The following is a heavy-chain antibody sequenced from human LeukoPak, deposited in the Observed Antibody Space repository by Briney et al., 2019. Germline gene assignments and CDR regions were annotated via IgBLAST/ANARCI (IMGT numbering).Heavy chain of an antibody. V-gene: IGHV4-59*01. D-gene: IGHD2-15*01. CDR1: GGSISTYY. Sequence: SETLSLTCTVSGGSISTYYWNWIRQPPGKGLEWIGYVYYSGRTNYNPSLKSRVTISVDTSKNQFSLKLSSVTAADTAVYYCARSVEGYCSGGSCYYYYYYMDVWGKGTTVTVSS. CDR2: VYYSGRT. CDR3: ARSVEGYCSGGSCYYYYYYMDV. J-gene: IGHJ6*03.